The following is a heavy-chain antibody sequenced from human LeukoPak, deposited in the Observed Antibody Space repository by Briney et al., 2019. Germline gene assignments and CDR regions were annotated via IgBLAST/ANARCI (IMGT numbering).Heavy chain of an antibody. D-gene: IGHD3-22*01. CDR2: IYYSVGT. CDR1: GGSISSSSYY. J-gene: IGHJ4*02. Sequence: PSETLSLTCTVSGGSISSSSYYWGWIRQPPGKGLEWIGSIYYSVGTYYNPSLKSRVTISVDTSKNQFSLKLNSVTAADTAVYYCGRLGGGGYYERNYWGQGTLVTVTS. CDR3: GRLGGGGYYERNY. V-gene: IGHV4-39*01.